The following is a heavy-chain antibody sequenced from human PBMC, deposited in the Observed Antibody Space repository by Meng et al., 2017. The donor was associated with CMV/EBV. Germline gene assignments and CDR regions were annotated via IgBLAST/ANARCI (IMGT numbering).Heavy chain of an antibody. CDR2: ISGGST. CDR3: AKDFGVNYYGSGSRPSGDY. CDR1: GFTVSSNE. Sequence: GESLKISCAASGFTVSSNEMSWVRQAPGKGLEWVSSISGGSTYYADSRKGRFTISRDNSKNTLHLQMNSLRAEDTAVYYCAKDFGVNYYGSGSRPSGDYWGQGTLVTVSS. J-gene: IGHJ4*02. D-gene: IGHD3-10*01. V-gene: IGHV3-38-3*01.